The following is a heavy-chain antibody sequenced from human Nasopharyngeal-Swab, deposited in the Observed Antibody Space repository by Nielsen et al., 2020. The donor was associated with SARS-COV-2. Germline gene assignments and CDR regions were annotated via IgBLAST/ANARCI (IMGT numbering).Heavy chain of an antibody. Sequence: GESLKISCAASGFTFNSYGMHWVRQAPGKGLEWVAVIWYDGSNKYYADSVKGRFTISRDNSKNTLYLQMNSLRAEDTAVYYCARGRSSSWEDYFDYWGQGTLVTVSS. V-gene: IGHV3-33*01. CDR2: IWYDGSNK. CDR1: GFTFNSYG. J-gene: IGHJ4*02. CDR3: ARGRSSSWEDYFDY. D-gene: IGHD6-13*01.